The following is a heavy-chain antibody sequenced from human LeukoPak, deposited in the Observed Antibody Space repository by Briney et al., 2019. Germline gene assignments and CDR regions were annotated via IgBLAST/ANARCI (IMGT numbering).Heavy chain of an antibody. D-gene: IGHD4-17*01. CDR2: IKKDGSEK. CDR1: GFTFSSHW. Sequence: PGGSLRLSCAASGFTFSSHWMSWVRQAPGKGLEWVANIKKDGSEKYYVDAVKGRFTISRDNAKTSLYLQMNSLRAEDTAVYYCARPSVNDYADFQHWGQGALVTVSS. V-gene: IGHV3-7*01. CDR3: ARPSVNDYADFQH. J-gene: IGHJ1*01.